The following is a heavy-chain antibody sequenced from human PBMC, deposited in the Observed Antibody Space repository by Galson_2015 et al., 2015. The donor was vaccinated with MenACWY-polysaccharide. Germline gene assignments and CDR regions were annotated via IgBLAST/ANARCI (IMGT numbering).Heavy chain of an antibody. V-gene: IGHV3-48*01. J-gene: IGHJ6*02. CDR2: ISSGSSTI. CDR1: GFTFSSYW. CDR3: ARGHYGLDV. Sequence: SLRLSCAASGFTFSSYWMTWVRQAPGKGLEWLSYISSGSSTIYYADSVKGRSTISRDNAKNSLYLQINSLRAEDTAVYYCARGHYGLDVWGQGTTVTVSS.